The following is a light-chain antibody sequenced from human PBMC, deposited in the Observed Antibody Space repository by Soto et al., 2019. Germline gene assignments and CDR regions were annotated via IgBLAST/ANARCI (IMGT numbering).Light chain of an antibody. Sequence: EIVLTQSPGTLSLSPGERATLSCRASQSVSSSHLAWYQQKPGQAPRLLIYGASRRATGIPDRFGGSGSGTDFTLTISRLEPEDFAVYYCQQYGSSPKAFGLGTKVESK. V-gene: IGKV3-20*01. CDR3: QQYGSSPKA. CDR1: QSVSSSH. J-gene: IGKJ1*01. CDR2: GAS.